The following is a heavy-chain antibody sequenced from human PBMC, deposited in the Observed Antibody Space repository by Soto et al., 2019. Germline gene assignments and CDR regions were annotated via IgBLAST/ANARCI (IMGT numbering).Heavy chain of an antibody. V-gene: IGHV4-39*01. D-gene: IGHD2-2*01. CDR1: GVSISKSSYY. CDR3: ARLVIVPAAMSDYYMDV. J-gene: IGHJ6*03. Sequence: QLQMEESGPGLVKPSETLSLSCTVSGVSISKSSYYWGWIRQPPGRGLEWIGSIHSSGSTSYNPSLEIRVTLSGDTSKNQFSLRLTSVTAADTAVYYCARLVIVPAAMSDYYMDVWGKGATVTVSS. CDR2: IHSSGST.